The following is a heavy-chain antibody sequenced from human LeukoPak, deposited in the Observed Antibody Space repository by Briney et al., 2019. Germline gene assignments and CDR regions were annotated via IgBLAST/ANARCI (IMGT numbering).Heavy chain of an antibody. CDR1: GGSFSGYY. CDR3: ATWVVSPFDY. Sequence: SETLSLTCAVYGGSFSGYYWSWIRQPPGKGLEWIGEINHSGGTNYNPSLKSRVTISVDTSKNQFSLKLSSVTAADTAVYYCATWVVSPFDYWGQGTLVTVSS. D-gene: IGHD6-19*01. V-gene: IGHV4-34*01. J-gene: IGHJ4*02. CDR2: INHSGGT.